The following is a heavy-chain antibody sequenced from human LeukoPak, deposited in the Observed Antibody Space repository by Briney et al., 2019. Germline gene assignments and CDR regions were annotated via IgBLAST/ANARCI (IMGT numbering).Heavy chain of an antibody. V-gene: IGHV1-69*13. D-gene: IGHD3-10*01. Sequence: ASVKVSCKASGGTFSSYAISWVRQAPGQGLQWMGGIIPIFGTANYAQKFQGRVTITADESTSTAYMELSSLRSEDTAVYYCARTELWFGELNWFDPWGQGTLVTVSS. J-gene: IGHJ5*02. CDR1: GGTFSSYA. CDR2: IIPIFGTA. CDR3: ARTELWFGELNWFDP.